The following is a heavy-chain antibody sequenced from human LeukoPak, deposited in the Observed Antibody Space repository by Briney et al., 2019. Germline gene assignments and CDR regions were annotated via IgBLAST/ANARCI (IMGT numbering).Heavy chain of an antibody. V-gene: IGHV4-4*07. CDR3: ARNIAAAGDFDY. D-gene: IGHD6-13*01. CDR2: IYTSGST. Sequence: SETLSLTCTVSGGSISSFYWSWIRQPAGKALEWIGRIYTSGSTNYNPSLKSRVTISVDTSKNQFSLKLSSVTAADTAVYYCARNIAAAGDFDYWGQGTLVTVSS. J-gene: IGHJ4*02. CDR1: GGSISSFY.